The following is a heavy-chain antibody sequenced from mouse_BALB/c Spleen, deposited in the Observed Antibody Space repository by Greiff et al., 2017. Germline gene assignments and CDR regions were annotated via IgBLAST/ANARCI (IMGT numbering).Heavy chain of an antibody. CDR2: IWTGGGT. J-gene: IGHJ4*01. CDR3: VRDGNWVYAVDY. Sequence: QVQLKQSGPGLVAPSQSLSITCTVSGFSLTSYDISWVRQPPGKGLEWLGVIWTGGGTNYNSAFMSRLSISKDNSKSQVFLKMNSLQTDDTAIYYCVRDGNWVYAVDYWGQGTSVTVSS. V-gene: IGHV2-9-2*01. D-gene: IGHD4-1*01. CDR1: GFSLTSYD.